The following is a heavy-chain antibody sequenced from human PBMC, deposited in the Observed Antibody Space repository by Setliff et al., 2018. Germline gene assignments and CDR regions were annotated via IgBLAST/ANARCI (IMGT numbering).Heavy chain of an antibody. CDR3: AKDLWSFEPTLKGNFDY. CDR2: IRSDGTKK. J-gene: IGHJ4*02. D-gene: IGHD1-26*01. Sequence: GGSLRLSCVASGFIFSSFGMHWIRQAPGKGLEWVTFIRSDGTKKDYRDFVRGRFTISRDNSRNTLYLEMNSLRIEDTATYYCAKDLWSFEPTLKGNFDYWGRGTLVTVSS. V-gene: IGHV3-30*02. CDR1: GFIFSSFG.